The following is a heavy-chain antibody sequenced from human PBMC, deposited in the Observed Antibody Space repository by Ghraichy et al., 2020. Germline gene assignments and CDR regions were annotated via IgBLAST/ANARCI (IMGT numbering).Heavy chain of an antibody. J-gene: IGHJ4*02. D-gene: IGHD2-8*02. CDR2: INASGGRT. V-gene: IGHV3-23*01. Sequence: GGSLRLSCAASGFTFSSYDMSWVRQAPGKGLEWVSVINASGGRTKYADSVKGRFTISRDNSKNTLYMQMNSLRAEDTAVYYCAPDCGGGCSFSYCFEYWGQGTLVTVSS. CDR1: GFTFSSYD. CDR3: APDCGGGCSFSYCFEY.